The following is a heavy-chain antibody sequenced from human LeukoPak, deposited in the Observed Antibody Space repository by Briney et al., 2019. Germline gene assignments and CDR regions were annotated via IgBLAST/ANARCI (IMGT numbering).Heavy chain of an antibody. CDR1: GYTFTDYY. CDR3: ARDDHDILTGYSGPGPIGEY. D-gene: IGHD3-9*01. CDR2: INLNSGGA. Sequence: ASVKVSCKASGYTFTDYYMHWVRQAPGQGLEWMGWINLNSGGAKYAQKFQGRVTMTRDTSINTAYMELSSLTSDDTAVYYCARDDHDILTGYSGPGPIGEYWGQGSLVTVSS. V-gene: IGHV1-2*02. J-gene: IGHJ4*02.